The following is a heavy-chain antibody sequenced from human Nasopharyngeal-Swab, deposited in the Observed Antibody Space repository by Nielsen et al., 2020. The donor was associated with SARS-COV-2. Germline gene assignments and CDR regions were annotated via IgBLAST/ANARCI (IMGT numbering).Heavy chain of an antibody. J-gene: IGHJ4*02. CDR1: RCTFSSYA. CDR2: IIPIFGTA. CDR3: ARIVGATTREAGVFDY. Sequence: SSVTVSCQASRCTFSSYAISWVRQAPGQGLEWMGGIIPIFGTANYAQKFQGRVTITADESTSTAYMELSSLRSEDTAVYYCARIVGATTREAGVFDYWGQGTLVTVSS. V-gene: IGHV1-69*13. D-gene: IGHD1-26*01.